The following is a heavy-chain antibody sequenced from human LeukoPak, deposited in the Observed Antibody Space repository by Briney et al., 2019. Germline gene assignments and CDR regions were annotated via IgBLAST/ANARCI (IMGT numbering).Heavy chain of an antibody. CDR1: GFTFSSYA. J-gene: IGHJ6*03. CDR2: ISYDGSNK. D-gene: IGHD3-3*01. CDR3: ARGQRAHVEWSYYMDV. V-gene: IGHV3-30*04. Sequence: GGSLRLSCAASGFTFSSYAMHWVRQAPGKGLEWMSVISYDGSNKYFADSVKGRFTISRDNSKNTLYLHMNSLRGEDTAVYYCARGQRAHVEWSYYMDVWGKGTTVTVSS.